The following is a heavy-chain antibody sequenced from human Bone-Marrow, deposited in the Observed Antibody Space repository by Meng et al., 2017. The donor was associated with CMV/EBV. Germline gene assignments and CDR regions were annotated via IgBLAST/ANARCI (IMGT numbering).Heavy chain of an antibody. Sequence: GESLKISCAASGFAFSSYAMSWVRQAPGKGLEWVSGIIGSGGSTYYADSVKGRFTISRDNSKNPLYLQMNSLRAEDTAVYYCAKDWGRGGRDPGYWGQGTLVTAS. CDR1: GFAFSSYA. D-gene: IGHD5-24*01. J-gene: IGHJ4*02. V-gene: IGHV3-23*01. CDR3: AKDWGRGGRDPGY. CDR2: IIGSGGST.